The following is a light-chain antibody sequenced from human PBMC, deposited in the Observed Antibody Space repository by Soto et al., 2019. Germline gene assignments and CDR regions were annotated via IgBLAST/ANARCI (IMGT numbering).Light chain of an antibody. Sequence: SALTQPASVSGSPGQSITISCAGTSSDIGNYHLVSWYQQHPGKAPKLIICEVNKRPSGISDRFSGSKSGNTASLTISGLQVEDGAVYYCCSYAGTVAYFFGSGTKAT. CDR3: CSYAGTVAYF. CDR1: SSDIGNYHL. J-gene: IGLJ1*01. CDR2: EVN. V-gene: IGLV2-23*02.